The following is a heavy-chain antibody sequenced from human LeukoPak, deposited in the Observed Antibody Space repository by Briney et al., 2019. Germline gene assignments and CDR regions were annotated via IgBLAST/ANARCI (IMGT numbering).Heavy chain of an antibody. CDR2: ITGNGGST. CDR3: ARDSGSYLEPTDY. Sequence: QPGGSLRLSCAASGFTFSTYAMTWVRQAPGKGLEWVSSITGNGGSTYYADSVKGRFTISRHNSKNTLYLQMNSLRAEDTAVYHCARDSGSYLEPTDYWGQGTLVTVSS. J-gene: IGHJ4*02. CDR1: GFTFSTYA. V-gene: IGHV3-23*01. D-gene: IGHD1-26*01.